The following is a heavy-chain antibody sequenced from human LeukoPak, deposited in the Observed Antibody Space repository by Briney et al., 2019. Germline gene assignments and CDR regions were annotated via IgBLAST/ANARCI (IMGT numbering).Heavy chain of an antibody. Sequence: GRTYYRSKWYNDYAVSVKSRITITPDTSKNQFSLQLSSVTPEDTAVYYCARGVSGSYFDYWGQGTLVTVSS. V-gene: IGHV6-1*01. D-gene: IGHD1-26*01. CDR3: ARGVSGSYFDY. J-gene: IGHJ4*02. CDR2: TYYRSKWYN.